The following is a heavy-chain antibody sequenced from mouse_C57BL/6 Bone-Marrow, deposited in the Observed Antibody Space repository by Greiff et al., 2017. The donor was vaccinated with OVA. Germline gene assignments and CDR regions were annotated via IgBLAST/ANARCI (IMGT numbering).Heavy chain of an antibody. V-gene: IGHV14-3*01. Sequence: VQLQQSVAELVRPGASVKLSCTASGFNIKNTYMHWVKQRPEQGLEWIGRIDPANGNTKYAPKFQGKATITADTSANTAYLHLISLTSEDTAIYYCLTTVAAKGFAYWGQGTLVTVSA. CDR2: IDPANGNT. CDR1: GFNIKNTY. CDR3: LTTVAAKGFAY. J-gene: IGHJ3*01. D-gene: IGHD1-1*01.